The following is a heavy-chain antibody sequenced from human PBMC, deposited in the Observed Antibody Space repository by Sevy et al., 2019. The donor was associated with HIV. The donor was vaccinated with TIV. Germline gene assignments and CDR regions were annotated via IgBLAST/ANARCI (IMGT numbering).Heavy chain of an antibody. D-gene: IGHD3-10*01. J-gene: IGHJ4*02. V-gene: IGHV3-53*01. CDR2: IYSGGNT. CDR3: AIPAHTWVRGGTEGFWDY. CDR1: GFTVSSNY. Sequence: GGSLRLSCATSGFTVSSNYMTWVRQAPGKGLEWVSVIYSGGNTYYADSVRGRFTISSDKSKNTLYLQMNSLRVDDTAVYYGAIPAHTWVRGGTEGFWDYWGQGTLVTVSS.